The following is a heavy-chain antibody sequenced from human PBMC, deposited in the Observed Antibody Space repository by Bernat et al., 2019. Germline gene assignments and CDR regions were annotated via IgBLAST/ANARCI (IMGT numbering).Heavy chain of an antibody. Sequence: QVQLVESGGGVVQPGRSLRLSCAASGFTFSSYGMHWVRQAPGKGLEWVAVIWYDGSNKYYADSVKGRFTISRDNSKNTLYLQMNSLRAEDTAVYYWGGELDGGGDYWGQGTLVTVSS. CDR2: IWYDGSNK. D-gene: IGHD1-1*01. V-gene: IGHV3-33*01. J-gene: IGHJ4*02. CDR3: GGELDGGGDY. CDR1: GFTFSSYG.